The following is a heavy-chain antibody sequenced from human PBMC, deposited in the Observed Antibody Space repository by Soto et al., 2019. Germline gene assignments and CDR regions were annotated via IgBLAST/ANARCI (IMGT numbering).Heavy chain of an antibody. CDR1: GFIFSTYV. V-gene: IGHV3-30-3*01. D-gene: IGHD3-22*01. Sequence: QVQLVESGGDVVQPGRSLRLSCAASGFIFSTYVMHWVRQAPGKGLEWVALISKEGNKQYADSVKDRITVSRDNSKSNLNLEMNSLRVEDTATYYCATEDESSGHAGTFQPWGQGTLVSVSP. CDR2: ISKEGNK. J-gene: IGHJ1*01. CDR3: ATEDESSGHAGTFQP.